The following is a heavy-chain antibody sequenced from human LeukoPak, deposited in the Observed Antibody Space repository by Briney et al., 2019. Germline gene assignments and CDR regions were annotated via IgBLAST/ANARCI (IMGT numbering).Heavy chain of an antibody. CDR3: ARDHLYYYGSGSPTPAAALRDV. CDR1: GGTFSSYA. Sequence: ASVKVSCKASGGTFSSYAISWVRQAPGQGLEWMGGIIPIFGTANYAQKFQGRVTITTDESTSTAYMELSSLRSEDTAVYYCARDHLYYYGSGSPTPAAALRDVWGKGTTVTVSS. J-gene: IGHJ6*04. V-gene: IGHV1-69*05. D-gene: IGHD3-10*01. CDR2: IIPIFGTA.